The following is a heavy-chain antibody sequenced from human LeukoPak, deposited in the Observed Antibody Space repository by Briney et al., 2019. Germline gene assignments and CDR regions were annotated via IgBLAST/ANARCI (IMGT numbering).Heavy chain of an antibody. V-gene: IGHV5-51*01. Sequence: GESLKISCKACGYSFADHWIGWVRQMPGKGLEWMGIIYPGDSDTRYSPSFRGQVTISADKSISTAYLQWSTLQAPDTAMYYCARGDNSGWYFFDYWGQGTLVTVSS. J-gene: IGHJ4*02. CDR2: IYPGDSDT. D-gene: IGHD6-19*01. CDR3: ARGDNSGWYFFDY. CDR1: GYSFADHW.